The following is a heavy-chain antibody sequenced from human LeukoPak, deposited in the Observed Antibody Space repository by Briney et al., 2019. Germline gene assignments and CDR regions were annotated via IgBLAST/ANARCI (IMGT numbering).Heavy chain of an antibody. CDR3: ARAHYYDSSGYPFDY. V-gene: IGHV3-11*04. J-gene: IGHJ4*02. Sequence: GGSLRLSCAASGFTFSDYYMSWIRQAPGKGLEWVSYISSSGSTMYYADSVKGRFTISRDNAKNSLYLQMNSLRAEDTAVYYCARAHYYDSSGYPFDYWGQGTLVTVSS. D-gene: IGHD3-22*01. CDR1: GFTFSDYY. CDR2: ISSSGSTM.